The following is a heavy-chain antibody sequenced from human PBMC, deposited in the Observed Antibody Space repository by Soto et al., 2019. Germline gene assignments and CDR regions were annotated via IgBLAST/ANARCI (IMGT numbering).Heavy chain of an antibody. CDR1: GGSISSSSYY. J-gene: IGHJ4*02. CDR2: IYYSGST. CDR3: ARLVDYYGSGSYDY. V-gene: IGHV4-39*01. D-gene: IGHD3-10*01. Sequence: SETLSLTCTVSGGSISSSSYYWGWIRQPPGKGLEWIGSIYYSGSTYYNPSLKSRVTISVDTSKNQFSLKLSSVTAADTAVYYCARLVDYYGSGSYDYWGQGTLVTVSS.